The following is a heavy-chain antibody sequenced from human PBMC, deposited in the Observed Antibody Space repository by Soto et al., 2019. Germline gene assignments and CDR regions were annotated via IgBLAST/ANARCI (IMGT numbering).Heavy chain of an antibody. CDR3: ARDYYGGYVHYYYYMDV. J-gene: IGHJ6*03. Sequence: PGGSLRLSCAASGFTFSSYSMNWVRQAPGKGLEWVSYISSSSSTIYYADSVKGRFTISRDNAKNSLYLQMNSLRAEDTAVYYCARDYYGGYVHYYYYMDVWGKGTTVTVSS. V-gene: IGHV3-48*01. CDR2: ISSSSSTI. D-gene: IGHD5-12*01. CDR1: GFTFSSYS.